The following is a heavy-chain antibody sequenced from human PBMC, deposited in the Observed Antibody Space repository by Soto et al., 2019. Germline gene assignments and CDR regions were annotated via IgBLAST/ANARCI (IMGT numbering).Heavy chain of an antibody. D-gene: IGHD4-17*01. Sequence: GSLRLSCAASGFTFSSYGMHWVRQAPGKGLEWVAVISYDGSNKYYADSVKGRFTISRDNSKNTLYLQMNSLRAEDTAVYYCAKDGDYARDYYDYWGQGTLVTVSS. J-gene: IGHJ4*02. CDR2: ISYDGSNK. CDR3: AKDGDYARDYYDY. V-gene: IGHV3-30*18. CDR1: GFTFSSYG.